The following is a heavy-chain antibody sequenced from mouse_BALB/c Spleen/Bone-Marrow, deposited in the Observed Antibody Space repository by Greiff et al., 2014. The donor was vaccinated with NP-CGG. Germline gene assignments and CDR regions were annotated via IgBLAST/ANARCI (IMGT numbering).Heavy chain of an antibody. J-gene: IGHJ3*01. CDR1: GYTFSDYN. CDR2: IYSYNGGT. D-gene: IGHD2-3*01. Sequence: EVKVEESGPELVKPGASVKISCKASGYTFSDYNMHWVKQSHGKSLEWIGNIYSYNGGTGYNQKFKRKATLTVDNSSSTAYMELRSLTSEDSAVYHCARGWLLSWFAYWGQGTLVTVSA. CDR3: ARGWLLSWFAY. V-gene: IGHV1S29*02.